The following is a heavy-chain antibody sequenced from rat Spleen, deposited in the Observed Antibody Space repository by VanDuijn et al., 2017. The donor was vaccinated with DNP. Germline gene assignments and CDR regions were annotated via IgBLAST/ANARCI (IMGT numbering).Heavy chain of an antibody. CDR3: ARSLATVAPTGAMDA. J-gene: IGHJ4*01. CDR2: IWSGGST. D-gene: IGHD1-3*01. CDR1: GFSLTSNS. Sequence: VQLQESGPGLVQPSQTLSLTCTVSGFSLTSNSIHWVRQPPGKGLEWVGVIWSGGSTNYNSALKSRLSISRDTSKSQVFLKMNSVQSEDTAMYFCARSLATVAPTGAMDAWGQGTSVTVSS. V-gene: IGHV2-1*01.